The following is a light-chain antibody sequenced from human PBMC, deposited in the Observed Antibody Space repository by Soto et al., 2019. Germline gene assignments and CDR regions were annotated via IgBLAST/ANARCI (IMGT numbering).Light chain of an antibody. CDR2: KAS. Sequence: DIQMTQSPSTLSASVGDRVTITCRASQSISSWLAWYQQKPGKAPKLLIYKASSLESGVPSRFIGSGSGTEFTLTISSLQPDDFATYYCQQYNSYPWTFGQGTKVDI. J-gene: IGKJ1*01. V-gene: IGKV1-5*03. CDR1: QSISSW. CDR3: QQYNSYPWT.